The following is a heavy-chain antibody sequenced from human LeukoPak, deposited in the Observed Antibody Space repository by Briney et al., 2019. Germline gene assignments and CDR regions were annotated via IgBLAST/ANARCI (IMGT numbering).Heavy chain of an antibody. J-gene: IGHJ4*02. D-gene: IGHD1-26*01. Sequence: GESLKISCKGSGYSFTSYWIGWVRQTPGKGLEWMGIIYPGDSGVRYSPSFQGQVTISADKSISTAYLQWSSLKASDTAMYYCARQIASGTYYFDYWGQGTLVTVSS. V-gene: IGHV5-51*01. CDR2: IYPGDSGV. CDR3: ARQIASGTYYFDY. CDR1: GYSFTSYW.